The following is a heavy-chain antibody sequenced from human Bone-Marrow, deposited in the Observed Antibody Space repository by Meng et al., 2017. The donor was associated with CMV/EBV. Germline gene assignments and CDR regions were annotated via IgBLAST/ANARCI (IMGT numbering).Heavy chain of an antibody. CDR1: GFTFSSYG. CDR2: IRYDGSNK. Sequence: GGSLRLSCAASGFTFSSYGMHWVRRAPGKGLEWVAFIRYDGSNKYYADSVKGRFTISRDNSKNTLYLQMNSLRAEDTAVYYCAKDGGYSYVSYYYYYGMDVWGQGTTVTVSS. V-gene: IGHV3-30*02. J-gene: IGHJ6*02. CDR3: AKDGGYSYVSYYYYYGMDV. D-gene: IGHD5-18*01.